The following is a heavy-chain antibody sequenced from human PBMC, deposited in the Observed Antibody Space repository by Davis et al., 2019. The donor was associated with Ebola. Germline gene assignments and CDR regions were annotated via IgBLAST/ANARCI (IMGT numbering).Heavy chain of an antibody. V-gene: IGHV3-30*03. J-gene: IGHJ4*02. CDR3: ARDQEMATISPPGY. CDR2: ISYDGSNK. D-gene: IGHD5-24*01. Sequence: PGGSLRLSCAASGFTFSNYVMSWVRQAPGKGLEWVAVISYDGSNKYYADSVKGRFTISRDNSKNTLYLQMNSLRAEDTAVYYCARDQEMATISPPGYWGQGTLVTVSS. CDR1: GFTFSNYV.